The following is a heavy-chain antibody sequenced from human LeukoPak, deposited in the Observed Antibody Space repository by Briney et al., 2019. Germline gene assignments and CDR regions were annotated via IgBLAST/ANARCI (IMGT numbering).Heavy chain of an antibody. J-gene: IGHJ3*02. D-gene: IGHD3-22*01. Sequence: PGGSLRLSCAASGFTFSSYAMSWVRQAPGKGLEWVSAISGSGGSTYYADSVKGRFTISRDNSKNTLYLQMNSLRAEDTAVYYCAKQRITMIVVVIPDAFDIWGQGTMVTVSS. CDR2: ISGSGGST. CDR1: GFTFSSYA. V-gene: IGHV3-23*01. CDR3: AKQRITMIVVVIPDAFDI.